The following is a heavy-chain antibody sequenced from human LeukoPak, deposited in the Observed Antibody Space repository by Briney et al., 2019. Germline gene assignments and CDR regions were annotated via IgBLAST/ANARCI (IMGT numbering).Heavy chain of an antibody. D-gene: IGHD6-19*01. J-gene: IGHJ4*02. V-gene: IGHV1-2*06. CDR3: ARADEWLVLFDY. CDR2: INPSSGGT. Sequence: GASVKVSCKASGYTFTGYYMHWVRQAPGQGLDWMGRINPSSGGTNYAQKLQGRVTMTRDTSISTAYMELSRLRSDDTAVYYCARADEWLVLFDYWGQGTLVTVSS. CDR1: GYTFTGYY.